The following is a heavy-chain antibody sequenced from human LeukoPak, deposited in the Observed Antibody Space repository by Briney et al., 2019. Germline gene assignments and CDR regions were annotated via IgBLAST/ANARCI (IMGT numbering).Heavy chain of an antibody. CDR3: ARDSSYYDFWSGYSNVGNWFDP. D-gene: IGHD3-3*01. CDR2: INPNSGGT. CDR1: GYTFTGYY. J-gene: IGHJ5*02. Sequence: ASVKVSCKASGYTFTGYYMHWVRQAPGQGLEWMGWINPNSGGTNYAQKFQGRVTMTRDTSISTAHMELSRLRSDDTAVYYCARDSSYYDFWSGYSNVGNWFDPWGQGTLVTVSS. V-gene: IGHV1-2*02.